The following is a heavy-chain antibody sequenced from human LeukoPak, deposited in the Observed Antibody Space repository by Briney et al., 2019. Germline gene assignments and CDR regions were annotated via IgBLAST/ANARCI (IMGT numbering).Heavy chain of an antibody. J-gene: IGHJ5*02. CDR3: VRFALTSSLYH. Sequence: GESLKISCKISGYKLTNNWIGWVRQVPGKGLEWMGLIYPGYSDAKYSPSFQGQVTLSVDASISTAYLQLSGLRASDTAIYYCVRFALTSSLYHWGQGTLVTVSS. CDR2: IYPGYSDA. CDR1: GYKLTNNW. V-gene: IGHV5-51*01. D-gene: IGHD6-13*01.